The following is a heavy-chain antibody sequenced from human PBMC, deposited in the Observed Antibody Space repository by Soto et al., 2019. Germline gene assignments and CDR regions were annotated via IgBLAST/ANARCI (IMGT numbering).Heavy chain of an antibody. CDR3: ARGGAYYDILTGQKLYYYYYLDV. Sequence: SETPSLTCTVSGGSISSGGYYWSWIRQHPGKGLEWIGYIYYSGSTYYNPSLKSRVTISVDTSKNQFSLKLSSVTAADTAVYYCARGGAYYDILTGQKLYYYYYLDVWGKGTTVTVSS. CDR1: GGSISSGGYY. CDR2: IYYSGST. D-gene: IGHD3-9*01. V-gene: IGHV4-31*03. J-gene: IGHJ6*03.